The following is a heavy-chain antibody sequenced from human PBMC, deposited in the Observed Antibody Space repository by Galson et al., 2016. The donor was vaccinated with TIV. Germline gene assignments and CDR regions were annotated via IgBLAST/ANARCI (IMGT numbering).Heavy chain of an antibody. CDR3: TRGGEYHCDL. Sequence: SLRLSCAASGFTFGSYWMHWVRQAPGKGLMWVSRISYDGSDKIYTDSVKGRFTISRDNAKSSLYLEMNNLRAEDTAVYYCTRGGEYHCDLWGQGSLVTASS. J-gene: IGHJ5*02. V-gene: IGHV3-74*01. CDR2: ISYDGSDK. D-gene: IGHD2/OR15-2a*01. CDR1: GFTFGSYW.